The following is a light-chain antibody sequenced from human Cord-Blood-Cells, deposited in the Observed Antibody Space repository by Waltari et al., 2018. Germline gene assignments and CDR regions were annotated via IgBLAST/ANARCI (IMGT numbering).Light chain of an antibody. V-gene: IGKV3-11*01. CDR2: DAS. Sequence: DIVLTQSPATLSWSAGERGTLSCRASQSVSSYLAWYQQKPGQAPRLLIYDASNRATGIPARFSGSGSGTDFTLTISSLEPEDFAVYYCQQRSNWLTFGGGTKVEIK. CDR1: QSVSSY. CDR3: QQRSNWLT. J-gene: IGKJ4*01.